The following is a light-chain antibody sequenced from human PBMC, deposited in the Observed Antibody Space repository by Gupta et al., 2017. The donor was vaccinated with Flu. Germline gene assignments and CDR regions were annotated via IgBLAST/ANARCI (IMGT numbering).Light chain of an antibody. CDR3: QAYDSSNAWV. Sequence: VTISCTRSSGSIASNYVQWYQRRPGSSPTTVIYEDNQRPSGVPDRFSGSIDSSSNSASLTISGLKTEDEADYYCQAYDSSNAWVFGGGTKLTVL. CDR1: SGSIASNY. V-gene: IGLV6-57*01. J-gene: IGLJ3*02. CDR2: EDN.